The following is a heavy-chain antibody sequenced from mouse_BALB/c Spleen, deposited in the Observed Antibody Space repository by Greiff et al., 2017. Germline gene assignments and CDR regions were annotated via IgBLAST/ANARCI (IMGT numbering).Heavy chain of an antibody. Sequence: QVQLQQSGAELVRSGASVKLSCTASGFNIKDYYMYWVKQRPGQGLEWIGGINPSNGGTNFNEKFKSKATLTVDKSSSTAYMQLSSLTSEDSAVYYCTRGEYGNYKGYFDVWGAGTTVTVSS. D-gene: IGHD2-10*02. V-gene: IGHV1S81*02. CDR2: INPSNGGT. CDR3: TRGEYGNYKGYFDV. J-gene: IGHJ1*01. CDR1: GFNIKDYY.